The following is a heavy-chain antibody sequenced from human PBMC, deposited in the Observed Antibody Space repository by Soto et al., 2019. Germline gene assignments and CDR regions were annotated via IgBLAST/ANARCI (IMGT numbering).Heavy chain of an antibody. Sequence: SETLSLTCAVSGGTISSGGYSWSWIRQPPGKGLECIGYIYHSRSTYYNPSLKSRVTISVDTSKKQFSLKLRSVTAADTAVYFCARLGGYYQAFDQWGQGALVTVSS. V-gene: IGHV4-30-2*01. CDR3: ARLGGYYQAFDQ. CDR2: IYHSRST. D-gene: IGHD3-22*01. J-gene: IGHJ4*01. CDR1: GGTISSGGYS.